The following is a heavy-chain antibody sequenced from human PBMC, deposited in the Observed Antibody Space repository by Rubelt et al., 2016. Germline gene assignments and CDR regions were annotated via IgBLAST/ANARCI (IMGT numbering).Heavy chain of an antibody. CDR3: ARDGKFDP. V-gene: IGHV1-2*01. Sequence: QVQLVQSGAEVQKPGASVKVSCKASGYAFTGDYIHWVRQAPGQGLEWMGRINPYSGVTAYAQKFQDRVPSTRDTSISTAYMQLGSRGSDDTAVYYCARDGKFDPWGQGTLVFVSS. CDR1: GYAFTGDY. J-gene: IGHJ5*02. CDR2: INPYSGVT.